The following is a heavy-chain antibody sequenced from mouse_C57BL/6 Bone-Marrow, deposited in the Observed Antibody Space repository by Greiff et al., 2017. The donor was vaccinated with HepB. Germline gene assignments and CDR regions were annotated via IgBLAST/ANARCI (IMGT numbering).Heavy chain of an antibody. CDR3: ARSPIYYGNYDWYFDV. J-gene: IGHJ1*03. D-gene: IGHD2-1*01. V-gene: IGHV7-3*01. Sequence: EVMLVESGGGLVQPGGSLSLSCAASGFTFTDDYMSWVRQPPGKALEWLGFIRNKANGYTTEYSASVKGRFTISRDNSQSILYLQMNALRAEDSATYYCARSPIYYGNYDWYFDVWGTGTTVTVSS. CDR2: IRNKANGYTT. CDR1: GFTFTDDY.